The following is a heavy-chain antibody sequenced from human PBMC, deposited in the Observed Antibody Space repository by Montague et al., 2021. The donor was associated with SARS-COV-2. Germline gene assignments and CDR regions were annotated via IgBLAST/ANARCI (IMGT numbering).Heavy chain of an antibody. D-gene: IGHD3-10*01. CDR2: INYSGGT. Sequence: SETLSLTCAVSGGSISSHYWSFIRQPPGKGLEWIAYINYSGGTNYNPSLKSGVTISVDTSKNHFSLQLRSVTHSDTAVYFCARATAVRGAVNWFDPWGQGTLVTVSS. CDR3: ARATAVRGAVNWFDP. V-gene: IGHV4-59*11. CDR1: GGSISSHY. J-gene: IGHJ5*02.